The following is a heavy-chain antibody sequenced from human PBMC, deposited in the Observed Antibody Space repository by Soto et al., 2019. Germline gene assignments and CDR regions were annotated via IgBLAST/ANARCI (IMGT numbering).Heavy chain of an antibody. J-gene: IGHJ6*02. V-gene: IGHV3-74*03. CDR3: ARGGLQHALDV. CDR1: GFTFSNYW. Sequence: VQLVESGGGLVQPGGSLRLSCAASGFTFSNYWMYWVRQAPGKGLVWVSRVNNDGTDTTHADSVKGRFTISRDNAESTLYLQMNSLRAEDTAVYYCARGGLQHALDVWGQGSTVTVSS. D-gene: IGHD6-13*01. CDR2: VNNDGTDT.